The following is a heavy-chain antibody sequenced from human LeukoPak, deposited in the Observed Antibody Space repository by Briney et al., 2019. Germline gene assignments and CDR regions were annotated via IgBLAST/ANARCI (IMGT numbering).Heavy chain of an antibody. J-gene: IGHJ6*02. CDR2: INSDGSTT. CDR3: TRDFGPYGMDV. D-gene: IGHD3-16*01. CDR1: GFSFSSSW. Sequence: GGSLRLSCAASGFSFSSSWMHWVRQAPGTGLVWVSRINSDGSTTNYADSVKGRFTISRDNAMSTLYLQMNSLRAEDTAVYYCTRDFGPYGMDVWGQGTTVTVSS. V-gene: IGHV3-74*01.